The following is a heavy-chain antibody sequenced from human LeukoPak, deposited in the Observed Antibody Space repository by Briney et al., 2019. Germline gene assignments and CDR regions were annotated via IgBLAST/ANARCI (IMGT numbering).Heavy chain of an antibody. CDR3: AKGTTIFGVVITLFDY. CDR2: ISGSGGST. V-gene: IGHV3-23*01. J-gene: IGHJ4*02. CDR1: GFTFSSYA. D-gene: IGHD3-3*01. Sequence: GGSLRLSCAASGFTFSSYAMSWVREAPGKGLEWVSAISGSGGSTYYADSVKGRFTISRDNSKNTLYLQMNSLRAEDTAVYYCAKGTTIFGVVITLFDYWGQGTLVTVSS.